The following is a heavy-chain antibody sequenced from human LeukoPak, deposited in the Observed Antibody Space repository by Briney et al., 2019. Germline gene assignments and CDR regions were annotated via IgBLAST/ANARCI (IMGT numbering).Heavy chain of an antibody. D-gene: IGHD4-11*01. CDR3: ARAYYSNYVDGMGV. Sequence: PSQTLSLTCTVSGGSISSGSYYWSWIRQPAGKGLEWIGRIYTSGSTNYNPSLKSRVTISVDTSKNQFSLKLSSVTAADTAVYYCARAYYSNYVDGMGVRGQGTTVTVSS. CDR2: IYTSGST. CDR1: GGSISSGSYY. J-gene: IGHJ6*02. V-gene: IGHV4-61*02.